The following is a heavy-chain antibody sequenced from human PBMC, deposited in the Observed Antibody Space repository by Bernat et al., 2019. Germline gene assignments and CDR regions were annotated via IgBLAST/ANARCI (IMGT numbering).Heavy chain of an antibody. CDR3: ARFHGYNGNFDY. CDR2: IYYSGST. V-gene: IGHV4-39*01. D-gene: IGHD5-12*01. CDR1: GGSISSSSYY. J-gene: IGHJ4*02. Sequence: QLQLQESGPGLVKPSETLSLTCTVSGGSISSSSYYWGWIRQPPGKGLEWIGSIYYSGSTYYNPSLKSRVTISVDTSKNQFSLKLSSVTAADTAVYYCARFHGYNGNFDYWGQGTLVTVSS.